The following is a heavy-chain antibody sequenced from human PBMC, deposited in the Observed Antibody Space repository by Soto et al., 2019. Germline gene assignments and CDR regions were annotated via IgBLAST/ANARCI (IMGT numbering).Heavy chain of an antibody. Sequence: GGSLRLSFAASGFTFSCHWMSWVRQAPGKWLEGMANLKQDGAEKXXVDSVKGRXPISRYNSNNAXYLQMNGLRAEDTAVYYSARDPSTWKYWGQGX. J-gene: IGHJ4*02. D-gene: IGHD1-1*01. CDR3: ARDPSTWKY. CDR1: GFTFSCHW. CDR2: LKQDGAEK. V-gene: IGHV3-7*04.